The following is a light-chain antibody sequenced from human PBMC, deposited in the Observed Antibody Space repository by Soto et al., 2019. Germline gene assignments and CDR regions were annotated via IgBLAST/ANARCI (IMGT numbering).Light chain of an antibody. CDR3: MQGSHWPPIN. Sequence: VVVTQAPLSLTVTLGHASSISSRYSQSLLHRDGNTYLSWFRQKPGQSPRRLIYKVSNREAGVPDRFSGSGSGTDFTLKIRRVEAEDVGLYYCMQGSHWPPINCGQGKRREIK. CDR2: KVS. J-gene: IGKJ5*01. CDR1: QSLLHRDGNTY. V-gene: IGKV2-30*02.